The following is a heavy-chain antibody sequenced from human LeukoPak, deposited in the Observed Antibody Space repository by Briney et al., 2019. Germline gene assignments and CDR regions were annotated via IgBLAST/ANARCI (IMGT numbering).Heavy chain of an antibody. D-gene: IGHD3-9*01. J-gene: IGHJ3*02. CDR3: ARGNVLRYFDWLLSDAFDI. CDR1: GGSISGYY. V-gene: IGHV4-59*01. Sequence: SETLSLTCTVSGGSISGYYWSWIRQPPGKGLEWIGYIYCSGSTNYNPSLKSRVTISVDTSKSLFSLKLSSVTAADTAVYYCARGNVLRYFDWLLSDAFDIWGQGTMVTVSS. CDR2: IYCSGST.